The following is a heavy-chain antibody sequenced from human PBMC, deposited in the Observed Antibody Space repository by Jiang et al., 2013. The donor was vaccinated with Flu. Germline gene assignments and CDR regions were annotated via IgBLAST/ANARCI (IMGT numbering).Heavy chain of an antibody. Sequence: VKGRFTISRDNSKNTLYLQMNSLRAEDTAVYYCARPRGGVVPGAFDIWGQGTMVTVSS. J-gene: IGHJ3*02. V-gene: IGHV3-53*01. D-gene: IGHD2-21*01. CDR3: ARPRGGVVPGAFDI.